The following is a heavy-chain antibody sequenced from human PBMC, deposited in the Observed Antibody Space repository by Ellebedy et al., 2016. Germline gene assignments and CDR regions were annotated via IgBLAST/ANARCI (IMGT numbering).Heavy chain of an antibody. Sequence: ASVKVSCKVSGYTLTELSMHWVRQAPGKGLEWMGGFDPEDGETIYAQKFQGRVTMTEDTSTDTAYMELSSLRSEDTAVYYCASPLRGYSSSHTPGYYGMDVWGQGTTVTVSS. CDR3: ASPLRGYSSSHTPGYYGMDV. CDR1: GYTLTELS. V-gene: IGHV1-24*01. D-gene: IGHD6-6*01. CDR2: FDPEDGET. J-gene: IGHJ6*02.